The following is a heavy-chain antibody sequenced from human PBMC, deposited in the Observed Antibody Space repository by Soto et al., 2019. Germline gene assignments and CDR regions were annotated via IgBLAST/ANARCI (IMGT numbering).Heavy chain of an antibody. V-gene: IGHV3-21*01. J-gene: IGHJ4*02. CDR2: ISSSSSYI. Sequence: GGSLRLSCAASGFTFSSYSMNWVRQAPGKGLEWVSSISSSSSYIYYADSVKGRFTISRDNAKNSLYLQMNSLRAEDTAVYYCARDTVDCSGGSCYSWYFDYWGQGTLVTVSS. D-gene: IGHD2-15*01. CDR1: GFTFSSYS. CDR3: ARDTVDCSGGSCYSWYFDY.